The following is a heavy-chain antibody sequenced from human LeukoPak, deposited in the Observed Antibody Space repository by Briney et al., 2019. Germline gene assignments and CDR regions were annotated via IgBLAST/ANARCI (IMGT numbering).Heavy chain of an antibody. CDR3: TTVYCSSTSCYTNFIDY. Sequence: GGSLRLSCAASGFTFSNYEMNWVRQAPGKGLEWVGRIKSKTDGGTTDYAAPVKGRFTISRDDSKNTLYLQMNSLKTEDTAVYYCTTVYCSSTSCYTNFIDYWGQGTLVTVSS. V-gene: IGHV3-15*01. J-gene: IGHJ4*02. CDR1: GFTFSNYE. D-gene: IGHD2-2*02. CDR2: IKSKTDGGTT.